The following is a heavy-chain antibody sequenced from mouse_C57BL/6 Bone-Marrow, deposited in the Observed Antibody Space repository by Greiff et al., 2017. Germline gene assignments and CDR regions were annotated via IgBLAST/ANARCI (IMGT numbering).Heavy chain of an antibody. CDR2: IYPGDGDT. CDR3: ASYYYGSGGLDY. J-gene: IGHJ2*01. CDR1: GYAFSSSW. V-gene: IGHV1-82*01. D-gene: IGHD1-1*01. Sequence: QVQLQQSGPELVKPGASVKISCKASGYAFSSSWMNWVKQRPGKGLEWIGRIYPGDGDTNYNGKFKGKATLTADKSSSTAYMQLSSLTSEDSAVYFCASYYYGSGGLDYWGQGTTLTVSS.